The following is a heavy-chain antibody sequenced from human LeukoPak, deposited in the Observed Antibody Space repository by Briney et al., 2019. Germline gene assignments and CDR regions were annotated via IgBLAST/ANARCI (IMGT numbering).Heavy chain of an antibody. J-gene: IGHJ6*03. Sequence: GGSLRLSCAASGFTFSSYSMNWVRQAPGKGLEWVSAISGSGGSTYYADSVKGRFTISRDNAKNSLYLQMNSLRAEDTAVYYCARNPLDTYYYMDVWGKGTTVTVSS. V-gene: IGHV3-48*01. D-gene: IGHD5-18*01. CDR1: GFTFSSYS. CDR3: ARNPLDTYYYMDV. CDR2: ISGSGGST.